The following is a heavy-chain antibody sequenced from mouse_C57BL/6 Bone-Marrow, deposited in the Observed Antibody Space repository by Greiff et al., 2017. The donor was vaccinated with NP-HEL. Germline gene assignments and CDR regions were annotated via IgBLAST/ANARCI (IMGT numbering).Heavy chain of an antibody. D-gene: IGHD2-4*01. CDR1: GYSITSGYY. CDR3: ARTVYYDHDGGGNAMDY. J-gene: IGHJ4*01. Sequence: DVQLQESGPGLVKPSQSLSLTCSVTGYSITSGYYWNWIRQFPGNKLEWMGYISYDGSNNYNPSLKNRISITRDTSKNQFFLKLNSVTTEDTATYYCARTVYYDHDGGGNAMDYWGQGTSVTVSS. V-gene: IGHV3-6*01. CDR2: ISYDGSN.